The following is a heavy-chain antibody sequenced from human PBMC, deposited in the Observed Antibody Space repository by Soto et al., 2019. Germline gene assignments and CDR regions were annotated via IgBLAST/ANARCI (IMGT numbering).Heavy chain of an antibody. V-gene: IGHV4-39*01. CDR1: GGSISSSSYY. CDR2: IYYSGST. Sequence: QLQLQESGPGLVKPSETLSLTCTVSGGSISSSSYYWGWIRQPPGKGLEWIGSIYYSGSTYYNPSLKSRVTISVDTSKNQSSLKLSSVTAADTAVYYCARIPDIVVVVSSYYFDYWGQGTLVTVSS. D-gene: IGHD2-15*01. J-gene: IGHJ4*02. CDR3: ARIPDIVVVVSSYYFDY.